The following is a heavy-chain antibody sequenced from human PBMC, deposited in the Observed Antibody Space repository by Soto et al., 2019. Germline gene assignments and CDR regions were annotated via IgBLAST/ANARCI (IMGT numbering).Heavy chain of an antibody. Sequence: EVQLVESGGGLVQPGGSLRLSCAASGYTFSRHWINWVRQAPGQGPVGVSRISPDGSVTDYADFVEGRFTISRDNAKNQLYLQMRSLRAEDTAVYYCARPRSMSASGFAMWGQGTMVIVSS. J-gene: IGHJ3*02. CDR2: ISPDGSVT. CDR1: GYTFSRHW. V-gene: IGHV3-74*01. CDR3: ARPRSMSASGFAM. D-gene: IGHD1-26*01.